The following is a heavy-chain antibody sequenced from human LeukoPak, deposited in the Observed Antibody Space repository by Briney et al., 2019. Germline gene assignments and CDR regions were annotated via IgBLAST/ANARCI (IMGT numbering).Heavy chain of an antibody. J-gene: IGHJ4*02. CDR3: ARDTSNSYGKDYFDY. D-gene: IGHD5-18*01. CDR2: INPNSGGT. Sequence: ASVKVSCKASGYTFTGYYMHWVRQAPGQGLEWMGWINPNSGGTNYAQKFQGRVTMTRDTSISTAYMERSRLRSDDTAVYYCARDTSNSYGKDYFDYWGQGTLVTVSS. CDR1: GYTFTGYY. V-gene: IGHV1-2*02.